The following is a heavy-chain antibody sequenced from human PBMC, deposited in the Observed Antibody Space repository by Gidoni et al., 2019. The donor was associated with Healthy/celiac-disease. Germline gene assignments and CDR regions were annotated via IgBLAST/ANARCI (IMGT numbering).Heavy chain of an antibody. CDR3: ANPLPWVVTATGSGY. CDR2: ISGSGGST. D-gene: IGHD2-21*02. J-gene: IGHJ4*02. CDR1: GFTFSGYA. Sequence: EVQLLGSGGGLVQPGGSLSLAFAASGFTFSGYAMGWVRQAPGNGLEWVSAISGSGGSTYYADAVKGRFTISRDNSKNTLYLQMNSLRAEDTAVYYCANPLPWVVTATGSGYWGQGTLVTVSS. V-gene: IGHV3-23*01.